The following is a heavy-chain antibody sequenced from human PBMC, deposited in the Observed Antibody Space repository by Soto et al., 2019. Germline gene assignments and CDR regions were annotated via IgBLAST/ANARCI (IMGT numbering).Heavy chain of an antibody. CDR2: IIPIFGTA. CDR1: GGTFSSYA. V-gene: IGHV1-69*06. CDR3: ARASSSQAEDFDY. J-gene: IGHJ4*02. D-gene: IGHD6-13*01. Sequence: SGKVSCKASGGTFSSYAISWVRQAPGQGLEWMGGIIPIFGTANYAQKFQGRVTITADKSTSTAYMELSSLRSEDTAVYYCARASSSQAEDFDYWGQGTLVTVSS.